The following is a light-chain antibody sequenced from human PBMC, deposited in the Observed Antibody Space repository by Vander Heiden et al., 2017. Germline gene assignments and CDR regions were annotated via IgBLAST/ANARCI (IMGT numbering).Light chain of an antibody. CDR2: AAS. V-gene: IGKV1-8*01. J-gene: IGKJ1*01. Sequence: AIRMTQSPSSFSASTGDRVTITCRASQGISSYLAWYQQKPGKAPKLLIYAASTLQSGVPSRFSGSGSGTDFTLTISCLQSEDFATYYCQQDDSTPATFGQGTKVXIK. CDR3: QQDDSTPAT. CDR1: QGISSY.